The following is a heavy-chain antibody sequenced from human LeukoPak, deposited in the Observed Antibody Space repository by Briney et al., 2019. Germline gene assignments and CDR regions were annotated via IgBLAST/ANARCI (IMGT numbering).Heavy chain of an antibody. CDR2: ISGSGGST. CDR3: ARNTNEYYYYYYMDV. J-gene: IGHJ6*03. Sequence: GGSLRLSCATSGFTFSSYAMSWVRQAPGKGLEWVSTISGSGGSTYYADSVKGRFTISRDNSKNTLYLQMNSLRAEDTAVYYCARNTNEYYYYYYMDVWGKGTTVTVSS. D-gene: IGHD1-1*01. CDR1: GFTFSSYA. V-gene: IGHV3-23*01.